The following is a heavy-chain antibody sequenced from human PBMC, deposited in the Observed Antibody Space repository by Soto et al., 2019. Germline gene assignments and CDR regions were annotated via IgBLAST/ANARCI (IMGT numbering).Heavy chain of an antibody. CDR2: ISYSGST. J-gene: IGHJ4*02. Sequence: LSLTCPFSGGSIRSGGHYWSWIRQHPGKGLEWIGYISYSGSTYYNPSLKSRVIISIDTSKNQFSLKVSSVTVADTAVYYCARDVIEYSSGQNSYFDYWGQGTLVTVSS. D-gene: IGHD5-18*01. CDR1: GGSIRSGGHY. CDR3: ARDVIEYSSGQNSYFDY. V-gene: IGHV4-31*03.